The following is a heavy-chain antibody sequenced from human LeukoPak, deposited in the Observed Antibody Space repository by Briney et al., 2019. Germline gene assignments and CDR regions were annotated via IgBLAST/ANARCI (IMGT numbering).Heavy chain of an antibody. CDR1: GGSISTYY. CDR3: ARSFSPNYYDLLDY. CDR2: IYYSGST. Sequence: NPSETLSLTCTVSGGSISTYYWSWLRQPPGKGLEWIGYIYYSGSTNYNPSLKSRVTISLDTSKNQFSLKLNSVTAADTAMYYCARSFSPNYYDLLDYWGQGTLVTVSS. D-gene: IGHD3-22*01. J-gene: IGHJ4*02. V-gene: IGHV4-59*01.